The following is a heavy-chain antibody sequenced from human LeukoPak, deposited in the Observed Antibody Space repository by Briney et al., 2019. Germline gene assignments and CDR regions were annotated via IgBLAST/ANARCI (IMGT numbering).Heavy chain of an antibody. D-gene: IGHD2-15*01. J-gene: IGHJ4*02. CDR2: VYYSGST. CDR3: ARGHHVYSY. CDR1: GGSISDYN. Sequence: PSETPSVTCTVSGGSISDYNGSWIRQPPGKGLEWIGYVYYSGSTSYNPSLKSRVTISVDTSKNQFSLKVSSVTAADTALYYCARGHHVYSYWGPGTLVTVSS. V-gene: IGHV4-59*01.